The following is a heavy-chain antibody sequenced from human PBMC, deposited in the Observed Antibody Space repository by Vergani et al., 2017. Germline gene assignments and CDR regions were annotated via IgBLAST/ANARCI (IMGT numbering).Heavy chain of an antibody. CDR2: ISYDGSNK. V-gene: IGHV3-30-3*01. D-gene: IGHD2-2*01. J-gene: IGHJ4*02. CDR3: ARDWGPWDIVVVGNY. Sequence: QVPLVESGGGVVQPGRSLRLSCAASGFTFSSYAMHWVRQAPGKGLEWVAVISYDGSNKYYADSVKGRFTISRDNSKNTLYLQMNSLRAEDTAVYYCARDWGPWDIVVVGNYWGQGTLVTVSS. CDR1: GFTFSSYA.